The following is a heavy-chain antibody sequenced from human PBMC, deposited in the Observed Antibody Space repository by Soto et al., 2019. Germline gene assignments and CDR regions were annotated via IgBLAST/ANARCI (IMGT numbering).Heavy chain of an antibody. V-gene: IGHV3-66*01. CDR2: VYSGGDS. Sequence: GGSLRLSCAASGFTVSSNYMTWVRQAPGKGLEWVSLVYSGGDSYFADSVKGRFTISRDNSKNTLSLQMNSLRAEDTAVYFCARVLRSGNTGYALDIWGQGTMVTVS. CDR3: ARVLRSGNTGYALDI. CDR1: GFTVSSNY. J-gene: IGHJ3*02. D-gene: IGHD1-26*01.